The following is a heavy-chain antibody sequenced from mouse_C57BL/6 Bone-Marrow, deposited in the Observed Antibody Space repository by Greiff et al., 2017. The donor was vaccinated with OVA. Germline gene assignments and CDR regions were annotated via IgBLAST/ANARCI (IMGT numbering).Heavy chain of an antibody. Sequence: QVQLQQSGPGLVQPSQSLSITCTVSGFSLTSYGVHWVRQSPGKGLEWLGVIWSGGSTDYNAAFISRLSISKDNSKSQVFFKMNSLQADDTAIYYCARGGGSSAWFAYWGQGTLVTVSA. D-gene: IGHD1-3*01. J-gene: IGHJ3*01. CDR2: IWSGGST. CDR1: GFSLTSYG. CDR3: ARGGGSSAWFAY. V-gene: IGHV2-2*01.